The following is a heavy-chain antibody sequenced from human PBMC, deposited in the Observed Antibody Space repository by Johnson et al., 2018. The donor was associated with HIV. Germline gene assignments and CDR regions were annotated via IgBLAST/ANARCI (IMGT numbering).Heavy chain of an antibody. D-gene: IGHD3-22*01. CDR2: IGTAGDT. J-gene: IGHJ3*01. V-gene: IGHV3-66*02. CDR3: AKDDNLGV. CDR1: EFTVSANY. Sequence: EQLEESGGGLVQPGGSLRLSCAASEFTVSANYMSWVRQAPGKGLEWVSAIGTAGDTYYPGSVKGRFTISRDNSKSTLNLQMNSLRAEDTAIYYCAKDDNLGVWGKGQWSPSLQ.